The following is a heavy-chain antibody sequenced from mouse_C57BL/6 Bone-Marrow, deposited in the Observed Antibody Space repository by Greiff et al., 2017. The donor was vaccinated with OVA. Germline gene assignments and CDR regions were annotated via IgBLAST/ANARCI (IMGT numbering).Heavy chain of an antibody. CDR2: IYPRDGST. CDR3: ARGGDYYGSSLNWYFDV. CDR1: GYTFTSYD. Sequence: VQLQQSGPELVKPGASVKLSCKASGYTFTSYDINWVKQRPGQGLEWIGWIYPRDGSTKYNEKFKGKATLTVDTSSSTAYMELHSLTSEDSAVYFWARGGDYYGSSLNWYFDVWGTGTTVTVSS. V-gene: IGHV1-85*01. D-gene: IGHD1-1*01. J-gene: IGHJ1*03.